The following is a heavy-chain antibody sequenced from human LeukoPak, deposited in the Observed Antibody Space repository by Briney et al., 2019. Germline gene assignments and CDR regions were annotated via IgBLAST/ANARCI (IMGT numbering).Heavy chain of an antibody. Sequence: SETLSLTCTVSGVSISSGDYYWNWIRQPPGKGLEWIGYIYYGGSTYYNPSLKSRVTISVDTSKNQFSLKLSSVTAADTAVYCCARLPSYCSSTSCYSRAFDIWGQGTMVTVSS. CDR1: GVSISSGDYY. CDR3: ARLPSYCSSTSCYSRAFDI. D-gene: IGHD2-2*01. J-gene: IGHJ3*02. V-gene: IGHV4-30-4*01. CDR2: IYYGGST.